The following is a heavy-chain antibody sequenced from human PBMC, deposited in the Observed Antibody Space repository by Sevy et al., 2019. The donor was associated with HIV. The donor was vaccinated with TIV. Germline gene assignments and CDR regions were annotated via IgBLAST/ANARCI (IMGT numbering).Heavy chain of an antibody. D-gene: IGHD3-3*01. V-gene: IGHV3-48*03. Sequence: GGSLRLSCAASGFTFSSYEMNWVRQAPGKGLEWVSYISSSGSTIYYAHSVKGRFTISRDNAKNSLYLQMNSLRAEDTAVYYCARKYDFWSGYPYYYYGMDVWGQGTTVTVSS. J-gene: IGHJ6*02. CDR2: ISSSGSTI. CDR1: GFTFSSYE. CDR3: ARKYDFWSGYPYYYYGMDV.